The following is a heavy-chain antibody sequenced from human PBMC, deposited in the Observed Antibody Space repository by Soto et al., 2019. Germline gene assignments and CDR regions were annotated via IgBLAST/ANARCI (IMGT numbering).Heavy chain of an antibody. V-gene: IGHV1-69*13. D-gene: IGHD3-22*01. CDR3: ARDPRPYYYDSSGYYYLVY. Sequence: SVKVSCKASGGTFSSYAISWVRQAPGQGLEWMGGIIPIFGTANYAQKFQGRVTITADESTSTAYMELSSLRSEDTAVYYCARDPRPYYYDSSGYYYLVYWGQGTLVTVSS. J-gene: IGHJ4*02. CDR1: GGTFSSYA. CDR2: IIPIFGTA.